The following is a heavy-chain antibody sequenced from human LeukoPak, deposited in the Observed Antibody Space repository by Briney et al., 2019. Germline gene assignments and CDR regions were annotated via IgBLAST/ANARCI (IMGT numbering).Heavy chain of an antibody. V-gene: IGHV1-18*01. J-gene: IGHJ4*02. CDR1: GYTFTSYG. D-gene: IGHD6-13*01. CDR3: ARGPEYSSSWSGTY. Sequence: ASVKVSCKASGYTFTSYGISWVRQAPGQGLEWMGWISAYNGNTNYAQKLQGRVTMTRNTSISTAYMELSSLRSEDTAVYYCARGPEYSSSWSGTYWGQGTLVTVSS. CDR2: ISAYNGNT.